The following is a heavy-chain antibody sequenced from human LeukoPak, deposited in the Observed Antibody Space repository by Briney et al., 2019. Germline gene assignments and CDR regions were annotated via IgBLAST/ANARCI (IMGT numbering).Heavy chain of an antibody. V-gene: IGHV3-20*04. CDR2: INWNGGST. J-gene: IGHJ4*02. CDR3: AKEWGVDYGLRY. CDR1: GFTFDDYG. Sequence: PGGSLRLSCAASGFTFDDYGMSWVRQAPGKGLEWVSGINWNGGSTGYADSVKGRFTISRDNAKNSLYLQMNSLRADDTAVYYCAKEWGVDYGLRYWGQGALVTVSS. D-gene: IGHD4-17*01.